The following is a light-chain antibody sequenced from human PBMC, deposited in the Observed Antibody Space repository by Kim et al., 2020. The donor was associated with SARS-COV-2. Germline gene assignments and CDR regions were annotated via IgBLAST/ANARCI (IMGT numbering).Light chain of an antibody. CDR2: AAS. V-gene: IGKV1-39*01. CDR1: QSISSY. J-gene: IGKJ5*01. Sequence: SVGDRVTITCRASQSISSYLNWYQQRPGKAPKLLIYAASSLQSWVPSRFSGSASGTDFTLTISSLQPEDFATYYCQQSYSTPPITFGQGTRLEIK. CDR3: QQSYSTPPIT.